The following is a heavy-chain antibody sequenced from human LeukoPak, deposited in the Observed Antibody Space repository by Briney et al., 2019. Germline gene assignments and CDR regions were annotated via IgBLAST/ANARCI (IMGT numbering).Heavy chain of an antibody. CDR3: ARAHYCDSSAYYSPFDY. V-gene: IGHV3-21*01. J-gene: IGHJ4*02. Sequence: GGSLRLSCAASGFTFSSYSMNWVRQAPGKGLEWVSSISSSSSYIYYADSVKGRFTISRDNAKNSLYLQMNSLRAEDTAVYYCARAHYCDSSAYYSPFDYWGQGTLVTVSS. D-gene: IGHD3-22*01. CDR2: ISSSSSYI. CDR1: GFTFSSYS.